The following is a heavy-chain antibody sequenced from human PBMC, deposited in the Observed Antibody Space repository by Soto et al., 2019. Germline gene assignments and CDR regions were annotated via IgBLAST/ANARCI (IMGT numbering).Heavy chain of an antibody. CDR2: ISYDGNNK. CDR1: GFTFSSFA. J-gene: IGHJ4*02. Sequence: QVQLVESGGGVVQPGRSLRLSCAASGFTFSSFAMHWVRQAPGKGLEWVAVISYDGNNKYYADSVKGRFTISRDNSKNTLYLQMNSLRAEDTAVYYCARDNSGYDNFGDYWGQGTLVTVFS. CDR3: ARDNSGYDNFGDY. V-gene: IGHV3-30-3*01. D-gene: IGHD5-12*01.